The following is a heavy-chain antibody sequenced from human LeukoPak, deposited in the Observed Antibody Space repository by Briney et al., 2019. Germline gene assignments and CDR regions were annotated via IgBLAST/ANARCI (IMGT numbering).Heavy chain of an antibody. J-gene: IGHJ3*02. CDR1: GGTFSSYA. D-gene: IGHD1-26*01. Sequence: ASVKVSCKASGGTFSSYAISWVRQAPGQGLEWMGGITPTFGTANYAQKFQGRVTITADESTSTAYVELSSLRSEDTAVYYCARRATHDAFDIWGQGTMVTVSS. CDR2: ITPTFGTA. CDR3: ARRATHDAFDI. V-gene: IGHV1-69*13.